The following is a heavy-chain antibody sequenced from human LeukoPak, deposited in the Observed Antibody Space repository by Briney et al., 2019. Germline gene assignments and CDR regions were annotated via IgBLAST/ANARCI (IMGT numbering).Heavy chain of an antibody. CDR2: INHSGST. D-gene: IGHD3-10*01. Sequence: SETLSPTCAVYGGSFSGYYWSWIRQPPGKGLEWIGEINHSGSTNYNPSLKSRVTISVDTSKNQFSLKLSSVTAADTAVYYCARGSPYYGLSYWGQGTLVTVSS. J-gene: IGHJ4*02. V-gene: IGHV4-34*01. CDR1: GGSFSGYY. CDR3: ARGSPYYGLSY.